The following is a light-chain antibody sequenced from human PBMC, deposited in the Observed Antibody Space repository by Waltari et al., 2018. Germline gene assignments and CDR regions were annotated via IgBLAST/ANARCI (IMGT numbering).Light chain of an antibody. V-gene: IGLV1-44*01. CDR3: AAWDDILKGVL. J-gene: IGLJ2*01. CDR2: NDN. Sequence: QSVLTHPPSASGTPGQRITISCSGSSSHTGRDSVNWYQQLPGTAPKLLVYNDNERPPGVPDRFSGSKSGTSASLAISGLQSEDEADYFCAAWDDILKGVLFGGGTRLTVL. CDR1: SSHTGRDS.